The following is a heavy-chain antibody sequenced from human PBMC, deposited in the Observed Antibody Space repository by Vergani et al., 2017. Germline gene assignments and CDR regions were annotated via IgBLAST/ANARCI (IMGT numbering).Heavy chain of an antibody. CDR3: ARAPRSTGGELGAYDY. J-gene: IGHJ4*02. CDR2: IKSKTDGGTT. D-gene: IGHD3-16*01. CDR1: GFTFSNAW. V-gene: IGHV3-15*01. Sequence: EVQLVESGGGLVKPGGSLRLSCAASGFTFSNAWMSWVRQAPGKGLEWVGRIKSKTDGGTTDYAAPVKGRFTISRDDSKNTLYLQMNSLRAEDTAVYYCARAPRSTGGELGAYDYWGQGTLVTVSS.